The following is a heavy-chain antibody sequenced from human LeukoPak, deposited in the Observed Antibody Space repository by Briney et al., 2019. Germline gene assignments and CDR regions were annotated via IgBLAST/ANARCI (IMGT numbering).Heavy chain of an antibody. Sequence: VASVKVSCKASGYTFTSYGISWVRQAPGQGLEWMGWISADNGNTNYAQKLQGRVTMTTDTSTSTAYMELRSLRSDDTAVYYCARDVSAVVELLQMGNWFDPWGQGTLVTVSS. CDR3: ARDVSAVVELLQMGNWFDP. J-gene: IGHJ5*02. V-gene: IGHV1-18*01. CDR1: GYTFTSYG. CDR2: ISADNGNT. D-gene: IGHD1-26*01.